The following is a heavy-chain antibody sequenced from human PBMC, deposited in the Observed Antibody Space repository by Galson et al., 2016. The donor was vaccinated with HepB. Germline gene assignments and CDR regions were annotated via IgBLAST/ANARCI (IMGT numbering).Heavy chain of an antibody. D-gene: IGHD1-1*01. Sequence: SLRLSCAASGFTFSSYAMNWVRQAPGKGLEWASTLSGSGGSTYYADSVKGRFTISRDNSKNTLYLQMNSLRAEDTAVYYCAKLEGQLTDDDYWGQGTLVTVSS. J-gene: IGHJ4*02. V-gene: IGHV3-23*01. CDR3: AKLEGQLTDDDY. CDR1: GFTFSSYA. CDR2: LSGSGGST.